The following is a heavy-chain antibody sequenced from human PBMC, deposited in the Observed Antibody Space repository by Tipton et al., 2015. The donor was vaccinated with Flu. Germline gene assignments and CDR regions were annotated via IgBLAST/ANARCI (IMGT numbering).Heavy chain of an antibody. Sequence: TPSLTCTVSGYSISSGYYWGWIRQPPGKGLEWIGSIYHSGSTYYNPSLKSRVTISVDTSKNQFSLKLSSVTAADTAVYYCATRAYSSGWYMYFDYWGQGTLVTVSS. V-gene: IGHV4-38-2*02. J-gene: IGHJ4*02. CDR1: GYSISSGYY. CDR2: IYHSGST. CDR3: ATRAYSSGWYMYFDY. D-gene: IGHD6-19*01.